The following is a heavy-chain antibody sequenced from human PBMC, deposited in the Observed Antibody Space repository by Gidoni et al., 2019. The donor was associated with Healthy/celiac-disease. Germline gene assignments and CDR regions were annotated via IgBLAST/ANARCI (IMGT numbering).Heavy chain of an antibody. CDR1: GFTFSSYA. V-gene: IGHV3-30-3*01. CDR3: AREIFAVVTSDAFDI. D-gene: IGHD2-21*02. Sequence: QVQLVESGGGVVQPGRSLRLSCAASGFTFSSYAMHWVRQAPGKGLEWVAVISYDGSNKYYADSVKGRFTISRDNSKNTLYLQMNSLRAEDTAVYYCAREIFAVVTSDAFDIWGQGTMVTVSS. CDR2: ISYDGSNK. J-gene: IGHJ3*02.